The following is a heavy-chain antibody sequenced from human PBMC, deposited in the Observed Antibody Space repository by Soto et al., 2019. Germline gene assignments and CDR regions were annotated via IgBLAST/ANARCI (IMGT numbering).Heavy chain of an antibody. CDR2: ISYDGSNK. V-gene: IGHV3-30-3*01. CDR1: GFTFSSYA. D-gene: IGHD1-26*01. CDR3: ARWGYSGSYYYFDY. Sequence: QPGGSLRLSCAASGFTFSSYAMHWVRQAPGKGLEWVAVISYDGSNKYYADSVKGRFTISRDNSKNTLYLQMNSLRAEDTAVYYCARWGYSGSYYYFDYWGQGTLVTVSS. J-gene: IGHJ4*02.